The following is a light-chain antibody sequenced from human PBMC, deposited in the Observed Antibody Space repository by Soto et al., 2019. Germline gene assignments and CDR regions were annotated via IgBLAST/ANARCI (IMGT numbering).Light chain of an antibody. J-gene: IGKJ2*01. Sequence: ESVLTQSPATLSLSPGERATLSCRASQSVSNSFFAWYQQKPGQAPRLLIYGVSSRATSIPDRFSGSGSGTDFTLTISRLEPEDFVVYYCQQYSSLPHTFGQGTKLEVK. V-gene: IGKV3-20*01. CDR2: GVS. CDR3: QQYSSLPHT. CDR1: QSVSNSF.